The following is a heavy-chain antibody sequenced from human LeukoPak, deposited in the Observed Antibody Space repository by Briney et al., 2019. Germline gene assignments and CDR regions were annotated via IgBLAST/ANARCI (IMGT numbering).Heavy chain of an antibody. J-gene: IGHJ4*02. CDR2: IYHSGST. V-gene: IGHV4-38-2*02. CDR3: ASRSYYDFWSGYLVLDY. D-gene: IGHD3-3*01. Sequence: SETLSLTCTVSSYSISSGYYWGWIRQPPGKGLEWIGSIYHSGSTYYNPSLKSRVTISVDTSKNQFSLKLSSVTAADTAVYYCASRSYYDFWSGYLVLDYWGQGTLVTVSS. CDR1: SYSISSGYY.